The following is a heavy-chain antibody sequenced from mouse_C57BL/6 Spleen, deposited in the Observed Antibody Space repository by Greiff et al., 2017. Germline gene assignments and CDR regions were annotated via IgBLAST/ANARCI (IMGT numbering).Heavy chain of an antibody. D-gene: IGHD2-9*01. CDR3: ARPYYGNDPYY. CDR2: IDPTSGGT. J-gene: IGHJ2*01. Sequence: VQLQQPGAELVKPGASVKLSCKASGYTFTSYWMPWVKQRPGRGLEWIGRIDPTSGGTKYNEKFKGKATLTVDTPSSTAYMQLSSLTSEASAVYYCARPYYGNDPYYWGQGTTLTVSS. V-gene: IGHV1-72*01. CDR1: GYTFTSYW.